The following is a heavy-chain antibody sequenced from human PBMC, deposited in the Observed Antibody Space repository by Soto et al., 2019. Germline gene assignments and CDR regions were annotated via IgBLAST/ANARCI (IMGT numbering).Heavy chain of an antibody. CDR1: GYTFTSFG. J-gene: IGHJ3*02. Sequence: QVQLVQSGAEVKKPGASVKVSCKASGYTFTSFGVSWVRQAPGQGLEWMGWISAYNGNTHYAENLKGRVTMSTDTSTGTAYMELRSLSADDADEYYCATYHRRGAAAFEIWGQGTMVTVSS. CDR2: ISAYNGNT. V-gene: IGHV1-18*01. CDR3: ATYHRRGAAAFEI. D-gene: IGHD1-26*01.